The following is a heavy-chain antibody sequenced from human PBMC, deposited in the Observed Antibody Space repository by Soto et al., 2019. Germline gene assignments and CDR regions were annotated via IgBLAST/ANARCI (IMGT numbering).Heavy chain of an antibody. Sequence: QVHLVQSGGGVVQPGRSLRLSCAASGFTFSKYWLHWVRRAPGKGLEWVAVISDDETKEYYADSVKGRFTVSRDNSKNTLYLQMNSLRLDDTAIYYCARDSADNNDWQKTSPLTDYWGQGTLVTVSS. CDR3: ARDSADNNDWQKTSPLTDY. D-gene: IGHD1-1*01. V-gene: IGHV3-30-3*01. CDR1: GFTFSKYW. CDR2: ISDDETKE. J-gene: IGHJ4*02.